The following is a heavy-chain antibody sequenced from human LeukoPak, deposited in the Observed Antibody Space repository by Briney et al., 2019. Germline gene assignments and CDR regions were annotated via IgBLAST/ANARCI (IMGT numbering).Heavy chain of an antibody. CDR3: AANGYSSGVYYYYMDV. V-gene: IGHV1-58*01. CDR1: GFTFTSSA. J-gene: IGHJ6*03. D-gene: IGHD6-19*01. Sequence: SVKVSCKASGFTFTSSAVQWVRQARGQRLEWIGWIVVGSGNTNYAQKFQERVTITRDMSTSTAYMELSSLRSEDTAVYYCAANGYSSGVYYYYMDVWGQGTMVTVSS. CDR2: IVVGSGNT.